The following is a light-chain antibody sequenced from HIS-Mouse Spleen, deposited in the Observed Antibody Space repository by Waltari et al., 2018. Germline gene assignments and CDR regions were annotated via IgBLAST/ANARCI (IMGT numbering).Light chain of an antibody. J-gene: IGLJ3*02. V-gene: IGLV3-25*03. CDR2: EDR. Sequence: SYELTQPPSVSVSPGQTARITCSGDALPKQYAYWYQQKPGQAPVLVIYEDRERPSGIPERFSGSSSGTTVTLTISGVQAEDEADYYCQSADSSGTYWVFGGGTKLTVL. CDR1: ALPKQY. CDR3: QSADSSGTYWV.